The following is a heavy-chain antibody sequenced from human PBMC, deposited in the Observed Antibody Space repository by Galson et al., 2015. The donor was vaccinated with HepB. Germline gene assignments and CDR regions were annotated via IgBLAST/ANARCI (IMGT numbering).Heavy chain of an antibody. CDR3: VRGAGWLLDS. J-gene: IGHJ4*02. D-gene: IGHD5-24*01. V-gene: IGHV3-7*01. Sequence: SLRLSCAASGFTFSSHWMNWVRQPPGKGPEWVALIRGDGTEKHYVDSVKGRFTISRDNAKNSVYLQMKSLRAEDTAVYYCVRGAGWLLDSWGQGTLVTVSS. CDR1: GFTFSSHW. CDR2: IRGDGTEK.